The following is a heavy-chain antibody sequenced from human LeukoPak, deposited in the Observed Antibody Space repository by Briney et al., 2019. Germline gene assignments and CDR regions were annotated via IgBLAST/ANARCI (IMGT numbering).Heavy chain of an antibody. CDR1: GFTFSSHG. CDR3: ARDVSYNSLDY. Sequence: PGGSLRLSCAASGFTFSSHGFYWVRQAPGKGLEWVAVIWYDRSKKYYADSVKGRSTISRDNSKDTLYLEMNSLRAEDTAVYYCARDVSYNSLDYWGQGTLVTVSS. CDR2: IWYDRSKK. J-gene: IGHJ4*02. D-gene: IGHD6-13*01. V-gene: IGHV3-33*01.